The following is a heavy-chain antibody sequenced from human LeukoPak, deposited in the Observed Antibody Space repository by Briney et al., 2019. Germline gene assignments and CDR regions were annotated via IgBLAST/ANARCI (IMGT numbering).Heavy chain of an antibody. Sequence: GGPLRLSCAASGFTFSNYAMTWVRQAPGKGLEWVSDINYSGGSTYYADSVKGRFTISRDNSKNTLYLQMNSLRADDTAVYYCAKVRPGFDPWGQGTLVTVSS. CDR3: AKVRPGFDP. V-gene: IGHV3-23*01. J-gene: IGHJ5*02. CDR1: GFTFSNYA. CDR2: INYSGGST.